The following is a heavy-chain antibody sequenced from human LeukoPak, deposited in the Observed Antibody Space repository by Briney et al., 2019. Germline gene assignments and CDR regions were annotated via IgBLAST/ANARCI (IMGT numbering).Heavy chain of an antibody. J-gene: IGHJ4*02. D-gene: IGHD3-3*01. V-gene: IGHV3-49*04. CDR1: GFSFGDYA. CDR3: TRARVPGVVIPVDY. Sequence: PGGSLRLSCTASGFSFGDYAMSWVRQAPGKGLEWVGFIRSKAYGGTTDYAASVRGRFTISRDDSKSIAYLQMTSLKTEDTAVYYCTRARVPGVVIPVDYWGQGTLVTVSS. CDR2: IRSKAYGGTT.